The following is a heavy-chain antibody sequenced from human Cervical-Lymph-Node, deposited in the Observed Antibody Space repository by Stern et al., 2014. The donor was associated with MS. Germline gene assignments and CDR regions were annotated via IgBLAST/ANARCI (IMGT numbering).Heavy chain of an antibody. Sequence: VQLVESGAEVKKPGASLKISCKGSGYRFSSYWIGWVRQMPGKGLESLGIIYPGDSDTRYSPSFQGQVTISADKSISTAYLQWSSLKASDTAMYYCARRGIAVGDAFDIWGQGTMVTVSS. CDR3: ARRGIAVGDAFDI. CDR1: GYRFSSYW. D-gene: IGHD6-19*01. CDR2: IYPGDSDT. J-gene: IGHJ3*02. V-gene: IGHV5-51*03.